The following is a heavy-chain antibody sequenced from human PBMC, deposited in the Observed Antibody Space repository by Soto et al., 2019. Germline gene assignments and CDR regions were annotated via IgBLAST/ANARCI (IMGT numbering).Heavy chain of an antibody. CDR2: IYHSGST. J-gene: IGHJ6*02. CDR1: GGSISGVGSS. V-gene: IGHV4-30-2*01. CDR3: ARVPDV. Sequence: LHRQESGSGRVKPSQTLSLTGAVPGGSISGVGSSWSWIRQPPGKGLEWIGYIYHSGSTYYNPPLKSRVTISVDRSKNQFSLKLSSVTAADTAVYYCARVPDVWGQGTTVTVSS.